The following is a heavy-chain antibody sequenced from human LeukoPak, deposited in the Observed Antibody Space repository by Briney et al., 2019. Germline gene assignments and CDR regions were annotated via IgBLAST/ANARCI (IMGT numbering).Heavy chain of an antibody. CDR1: GYTFTNYY. Sequence: GASVKVSCTASGYTFTNYYIHWVRQAPGQGLEWMGIINPSGSSTSYAQKFQGRVTMTRDTSTSTVYMELSSLRSEDTAVYYCARDRSGHLDYWGQGTLVTVSS. D-gene: IGHD3-3*01. V-gene: IGHV1-46*01. CDR3: ARDRSGHLDY. CDR2: INPSGSST. J-gene: IGHJ4*02.